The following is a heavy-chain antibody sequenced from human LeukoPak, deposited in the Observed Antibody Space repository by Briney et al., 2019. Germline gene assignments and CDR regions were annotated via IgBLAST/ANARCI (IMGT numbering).Heavy chain of an antibody. CDR3: ASGYSSSWYDTTDDY. CDR1: GYTFTSYD. J-gene: IGHJ4*02. Sequence: GASVKVSCKASGYTFTSYDINWVRQATGQGLEWMGWMNPNSGNTGYAQKFQGRVTITRNTSISTAYMELSSLRSEDTAVYYCASGYSSSWYDTTDDYWGQGTLVTVSS. V-gene: IGHV1-8*03. CDR2: MNPNSGNT. D-gene: IGHD6-13*01.